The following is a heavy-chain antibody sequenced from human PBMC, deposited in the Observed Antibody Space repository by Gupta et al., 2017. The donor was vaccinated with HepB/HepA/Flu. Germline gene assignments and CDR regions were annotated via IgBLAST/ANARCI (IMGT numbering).Heavy chain of an antibody. J-gene: IGHJ6*03. CDR1: GGTFSSYA. Sequence: VHLVQSGAEVKKPGSSVTVSCKASGGTFSSYAISWVRQAPGQGLEWMGGIIPIFGTANYAQKFQGRVTITADESTSTAYMELSSLRSEDTAVYYCARCPYGKADYYYYMDVWGKGTTVTVSS. V-gene: IGHV1-69*01. D-gene: IGHD2-15*01. CDR3: ARCPYGKADYYYYMDV. CDR2: IIPIFGTA.